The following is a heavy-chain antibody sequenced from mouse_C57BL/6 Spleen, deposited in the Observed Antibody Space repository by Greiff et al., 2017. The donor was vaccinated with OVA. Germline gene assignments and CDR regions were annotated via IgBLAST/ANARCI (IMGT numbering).Heavy chain of an antibody. CDR1: GYTFTSYW. Sequence: VQLQQPGAELVKPGASVKLSCKASGYTFTSYWMHWVKQRPGQGLEWIGMIHPNSGSTNYNEKFKSKATLTVDKSSSTAYMQLSSLTSEDSAVYYCAPITTVVGYFDVWGTGTTVTVSS. J-gene: IGHJ1*03. V-gene: IGHV1-64*01. CDR3: APITTVVGYFDV. D-gene: IGHD1-1*01. CDR2: IHPNSGST.